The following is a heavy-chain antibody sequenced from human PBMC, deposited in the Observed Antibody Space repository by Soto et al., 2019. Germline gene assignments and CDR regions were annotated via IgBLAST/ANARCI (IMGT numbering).Heavy chain of an antibody. D-gene: IGHD4-17*01. CDR2: IYYSGST. CDR3: ARSSQSTVTTFVY. Sequence: QVQLQESGPGLVKPSQTLSLTCTVSGGSISSGGYYWSWIRQHPGKGLEWIGYIYYSGSTYYNPSLKIRVTISVDTSKNQFSLKLSSVTAADTAVYYCARSSQSTVTTFVYWGQGTLFTASS. J-gene: IGHJ4*02. CDR1: GGSISSGGYY. V-gene: IGHV4-31*03.